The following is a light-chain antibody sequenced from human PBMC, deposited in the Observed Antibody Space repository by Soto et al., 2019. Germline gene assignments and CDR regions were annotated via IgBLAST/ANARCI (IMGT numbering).Light chain of an antibody. CDR3: MQALQTPRT. Sequence: DIVMTQSPLSLPVTPGEPASISCRSSQSLLHSNGYNYLDWYLQKPGQSPQLLIYLGSNRASGVTDRFSGSGSGTDFTLKISRVEAEDVGVYYFMQALQTPRTFGQGTPVAIK. CDR2: LGS. CDR1: QSLLHSNGYNY. V-gene: IGKV2-28*01. J-gene: IGKJ1*01.